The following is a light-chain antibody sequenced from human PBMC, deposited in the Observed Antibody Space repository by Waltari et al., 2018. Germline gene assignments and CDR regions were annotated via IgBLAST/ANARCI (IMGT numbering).Light chain of an antibody. V-gene: IGKV2-28*01. Sequence: DIVMTQSPLSLPVTPGEAASISCRSSQSHLHSKGNNYLDLYLQRLGHSPQLLFYLGSNRASGVPDRFSCSGSGTDCILNISRVEPEDFGIYYFMQSLQGLWTFGPVTKV. CDR1: QSHLHSKGNNY. CDR3: MQSLQGLWT. J-gene: IGKJ1*01. CDR2: LGS.